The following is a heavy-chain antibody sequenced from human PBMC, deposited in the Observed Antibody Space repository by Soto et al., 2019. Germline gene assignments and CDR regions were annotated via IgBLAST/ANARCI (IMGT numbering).Heavy chain of an antibody. CDR3: ARDLIRNYDFWSGYFTLALGY. CDR1: GYTFTSYA. J-gene: IGHJ4*02. CDR2: INAGNGNT. Sequence: GASVKVSCKASGYTFTSYAMHWVRQAPGQRLEWMGWINAGNGNTKYSQKFQGRVTITRDTSASTAYMELSSLRSEDTAVYYCARDLIRNYDFWSGYFTLALGYWGQGTLVTVSS. V-gene: IGHV1-3*01. D-gene: IGHD3-3*01.